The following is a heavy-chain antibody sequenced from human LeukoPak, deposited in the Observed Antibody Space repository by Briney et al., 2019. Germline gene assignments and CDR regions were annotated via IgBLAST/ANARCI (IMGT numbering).Heavy chain of an antibody. J-gene: IGHJ4*02. CDR3: AREPQY. CDR1: GFTFSSYA. CDR2: ISYDGSNK. V-gene: IGHV3-30*04. Sequence: GGSLRLSCAASGFTFSSYAMHWVRQAPGKGLEWVAVISYDGSNKYYADSVKGRFTISRDNSKNTLYLQMNSLRPDDTAVYYCAREPQYWGQGTLITVSS.